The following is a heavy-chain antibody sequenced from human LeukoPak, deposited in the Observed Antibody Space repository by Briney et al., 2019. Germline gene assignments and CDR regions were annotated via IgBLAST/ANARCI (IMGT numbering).Heavy chain of an antibody. CDR2: IYYSGST. J-gene: IGHJ6*02. Sequence: SETLSLTCTVSGGSISNYYWTWIRQPPGKGLEWIGYIYYSGSTNSNPSLKSRVTMSVDTSKNQFSLKLNSVTAADTAVYYCAGRVRGSNGMDVWGQGTTVTVSS. CDR3: AGRVRGSNGMDV. V-gene: IGHV4-59*08. CDR1: GGSISNYY. D-gene: IGHD6-13*01.